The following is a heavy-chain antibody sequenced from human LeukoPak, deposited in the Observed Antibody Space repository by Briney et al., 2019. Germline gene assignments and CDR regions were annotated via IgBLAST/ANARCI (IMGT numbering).Heavy chain of an antibody. D-gene: IGHD2-15*01. CDR2: IYSGGST. Sequence: PGGSLRLSCAASGFTVSSNYMSWVRQAPGKGLEWVSVIYSGGSTYYADSVKGRFTISRDNSKNTLYLQINSLRAEDTAVYYCARGRRYCSGGSCYSKANYYYYMDVWGKGTTVTISS. V-gene: IGHV3-53*01. CDR1: GFTVSSNY. J-gene: IGHJ6*03. CDR3: ARGRRYCSGGSCYSKANYYYYMDV.